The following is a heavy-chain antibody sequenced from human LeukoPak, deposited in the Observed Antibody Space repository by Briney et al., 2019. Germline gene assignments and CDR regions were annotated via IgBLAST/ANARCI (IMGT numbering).Heavy chain of an antibody. CDR3: AKESEPIAAAGTPTGGYFDY. Sequence: GGSLRLSCAASGFTFSSYAMSWVRQAPGKGLEWVSAISGSGGSTYYADSVKGRFTISRDNSKNTLYLQKNSLRAEDTAVYYCAKESEPIAAAGTPTGGYFDYWGQGTLVTVSS. J-gene: IGHJ4*02. CDR2: ISGSGGST. V-gene: IGHV3-23*01. CDR1: GFTFSSYA. D-gene: IGHD6-13*01.